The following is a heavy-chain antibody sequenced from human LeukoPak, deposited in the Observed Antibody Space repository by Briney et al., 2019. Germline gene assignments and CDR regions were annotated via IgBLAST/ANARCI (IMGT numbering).Heavy chain of an antibody. V-gene: IGHV4-39*01. Sequence: SETLSLTCTVSGGSISSSSYYWGWIRQPPGKGLEWIGSIYYSGSTYYNPSLKSRVTMSVDTSKNQFSLKLSSVTAADTAVYYCARSYSSGWYLDYWGQGTLATVSS. CDR1: GGSISSSSYY. CDR2: IYYSGST. CDR3: ARSYSSGWYLDY. J-gene: IGHJ4*02. D-gene: IGHD6-19*01.